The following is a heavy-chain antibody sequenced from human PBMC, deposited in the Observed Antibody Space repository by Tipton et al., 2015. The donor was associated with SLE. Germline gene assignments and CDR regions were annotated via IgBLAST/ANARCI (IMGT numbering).Heavy chain of an antibody. CDR2: INPSGGGT. D-gene: IGHD2-2*01. CDR1: GYIFTTYL. J-gene: IGHJ5*01. Sequence: QSGAEVKKPGASVKLSCKASGYIFTTYLLHWVRQAPGQGLEWLGMINPSGGGTAYAQNFQGRVAMTSDTTTNTAYMELSSLRSDDTAAYYCTSDATYCASASCYFGSWGQGTLVTVSS. V-gene: IGHV1-46*01. CDR3: TSDATYCASASCYFGS.